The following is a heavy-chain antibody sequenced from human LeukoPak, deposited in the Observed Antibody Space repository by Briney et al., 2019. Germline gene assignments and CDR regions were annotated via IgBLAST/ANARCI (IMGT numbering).Heavy chain of an antibody. CDR3: ARVLDPIMITFGGVIAHNIFDY. CDR2: INPSGGST. CDR1: GYTFTSYY. V-gene: IGHV1-46*01. J-gene: IGHJ4*02. Sequence: ASVKVSCKVSGYTFTSYYMHWVRQAPGQGLEWMGIINPSGGSTSYAQKFQGRVTMTRDTSTSTVYMELSSLRSEDTAVYYCARVLDPIMITFGGVIAHNIFDYWGQGTLVTVSS. D-gene: IGHD3-16*02.